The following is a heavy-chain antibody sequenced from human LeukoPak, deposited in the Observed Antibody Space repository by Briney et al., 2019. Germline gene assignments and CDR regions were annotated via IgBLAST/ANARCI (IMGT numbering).Heavy chain of an antibody. J-gene: IGHJ5*02. V-gene: IGHV4-34*01. CDR2: INHSGST. CDR1: GGSFSGYY. D-gene: IGHD3-10*01. CDR3: ARGGSFYGSGSYYGNNWFDP. Sequence: SETLSLTCAVYGGSFSGYYWSWIRQPPGKGLEWIGEINHSGSTNYNPSLKSRVTIPVDTSKNQFSLKLSSVTAADTAVYYCARGGSFYGSGSYYGNNWFDPWGQGTLVTVSS.